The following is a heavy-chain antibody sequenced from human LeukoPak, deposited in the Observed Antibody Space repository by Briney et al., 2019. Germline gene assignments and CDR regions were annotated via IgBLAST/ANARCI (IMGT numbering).Heavy chain of an antibody. J-gene: IGHJ4*02. D-gene: IGHD6-19*01. CDR3: ARERTSGWDAFDF. V-gene: IGHV3-74*01. CDR2: INSVGSST. CDR1: GFTFSSFW. Sequence: GGSLRLSCAASGFTFSSFWMHWVRQAPGRGLVWVSRINSVGSSTSYADSVKGRFTISRDNAKNTLYLQMNSLRAEDTAVYYCARERTSGWDAFDFWGQGTLVTVSS.